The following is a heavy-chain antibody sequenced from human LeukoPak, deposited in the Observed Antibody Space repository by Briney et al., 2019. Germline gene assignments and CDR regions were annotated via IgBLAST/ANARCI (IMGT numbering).Heavy chain of an antibody. Sequence: GRSLRLSCAASGFTFSSYGMHWVRQAPGKGLEWVAVIWYDGSNKYYADSAKGRFTISRDNSKNTLYLQMNSLRAEDTAVYYCARDSVVVVPAASGSYYYYYMDVWGKGTTVTVSS. CDR1: GFTFSSYG. J-gene: IGHJ6*03. V-gene: IGHV3-33*01. CDR2: IWYDGSNK. CDR3: ARDSVVVVPAASGSYYYYYMDV. D-gene: IGHD2-2*01.